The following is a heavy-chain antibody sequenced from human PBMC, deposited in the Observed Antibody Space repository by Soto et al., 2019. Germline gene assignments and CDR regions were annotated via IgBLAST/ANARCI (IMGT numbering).Heavy chain of an antibody. D-gene: IGHD3-3*01. CDR2: INPATGAA. J-gene: IGHJ3*02. Sequence: QLHLVQSGAVVKKPGASVTVSCSASGYPVTAYYMHWVRQAPGRGLEWMGGINPATGAAKYTQTFQGRVTMTRDTSTGTVFMELGGLTSGDTAVFYGARGGGVGVAGSAAFDMWGQGTLVTVSS. CDR3: ARGGGVGVAGSAAFDM. V-gene: IGHV1-2*02. CDR1: GYPVTAYY.